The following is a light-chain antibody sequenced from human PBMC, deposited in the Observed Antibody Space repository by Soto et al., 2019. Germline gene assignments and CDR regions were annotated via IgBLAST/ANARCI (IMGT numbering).Light chain of an antibody. CDR3: QQYNTYPLT. CDR1: QSISTW. V-gene: IGKV1-5*03. CDR2: KAS. J-gene: IGKJ4*01. Sequence: DIQMTQSPSTLSASVGDRVTITCRASQSISTWLAWYQQKPGKAPKLLISKASSLEGGVPSRFSGSGSGTEFNITVSSLQPDDFATYYCQQYNTYPLTFGGGTTVEIK.